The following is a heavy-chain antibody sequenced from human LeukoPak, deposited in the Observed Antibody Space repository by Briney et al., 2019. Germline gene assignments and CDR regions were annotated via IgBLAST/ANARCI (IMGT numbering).Heavy chain of an antibody. V-gene: IGHV3-11*01. CDR2: VSNSGSTI. CDR3: ARDGAYSASNI. D-gene: IGHD6-13*01. CDR1: GFTFSDEY. J-gene: IGHJ3*02. Sequence: PGGSLRLSCAASGFTFSDEYMSWIRQAPGKGLEWISCVSNSGSTIYYADSVKGRFTISRDNVKNSLYLQMNSLRVEDTAVYYCARDGAYSASNIWGQGTMVAVPS.